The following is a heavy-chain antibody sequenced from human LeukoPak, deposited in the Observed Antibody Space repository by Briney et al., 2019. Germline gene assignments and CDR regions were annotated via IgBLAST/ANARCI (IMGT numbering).Heavy chain of an antibody. CDR2: ISGSGGST. V-gene: IGHV3-23*01. CDR1: GFTFSSYA. J-gene: IGHJ4*02. CDR3: AKAYRNIVVVPAANY. D-gene: IGHD2-2*01. Sequence: KPGGSLRLSCAASGFTFSSYAMSWVRQAPGKGLEWVSAISGSGGSTYYADSVKGRFTISRDNSKTTLYLQMNSLRAEDTAVYYCAKAYRNIVVVPAANYWGQGTLVTVSS.